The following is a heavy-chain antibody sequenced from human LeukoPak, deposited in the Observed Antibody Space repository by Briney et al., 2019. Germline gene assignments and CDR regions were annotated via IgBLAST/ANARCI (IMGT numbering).Heavy chain of an antibody. V-gene: IGHV1-24*01. J-gene: IGHJ3*02. D-gene: IGHD2-2*01. CDR1: GYTLTELS. CDR3: ATYAQEAFDI. Sequence: ASVKVSCKVSGYTLTELSMHWVRQAPGKGLEWVGGVDPEDGETIYAQKFQGRVTMTEDTSTDTAYMELSRLRSEDTAVYYWATYAQEAFDIWGQGTMVTVSS. CDR2: VDPEDGET.